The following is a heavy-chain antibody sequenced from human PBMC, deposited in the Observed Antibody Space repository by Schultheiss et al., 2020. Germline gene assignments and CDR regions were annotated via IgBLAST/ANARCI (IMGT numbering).Heavy chain of an antibody. J-gene: IGHJ4*02. D-gene: IGHD2-8*01. Sequence: SETLSLTCTVSGGSISSYYWSWIRQPPGKGLEWIGEINHSGSTYYNPSLKSRVSISVDTSKNQFSLKLSSVTAADTAVYYCARGSNGYFDYWGQGTLVTVSS. CDR2: INHSGST. CDR3: ARGSNGYFDY. V-gene: IGHV4-34*09. CDR1: GGSISSYY.